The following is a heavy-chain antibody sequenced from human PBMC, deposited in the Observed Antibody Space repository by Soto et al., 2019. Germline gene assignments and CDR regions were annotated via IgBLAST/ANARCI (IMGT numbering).Heavy chain of an antibody. J-gene: IGHJ6*02. CDR2: MNPNSGNT. Sequence: ASVKVSCKASGYTFTSYDINWVRQATGQGLEWMGWMNPNSGNTGYAQKFQGRVTMTRNTSISTAYMELSSLRSEDTAVYYCAREAWVTTYYDFWSGPAPSGGMDVWGQGTTVTVSS. V-gene: IGHV1-8*01. CDR1: GYTFTSYD. D-gene: IGHD3-3*01. CDR3: AREAWVTTYYDFWSGPAPSGGMDV.